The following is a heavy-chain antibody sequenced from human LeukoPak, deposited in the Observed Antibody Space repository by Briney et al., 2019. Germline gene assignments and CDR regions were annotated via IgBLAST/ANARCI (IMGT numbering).Heavy chain of an antibody. V-gene: IGHV3-66*01. CDR2: IYRGGTT. J-gene: IGHJ4*02. D-gene: IGHD3-10*01. CDR3: ARDYGSGSYPNAY. CDR1: GFTLSSNY. Sequence: GGSLRLSCAASGFTLSSNYMSWVRQAPGKGLEWVSVIYRGGTTYYADSVKGRLTISRNKSKNALYLQMNSLRAEDKAVYYCARDYGSGSYPNAYGGQATLVTVSS.